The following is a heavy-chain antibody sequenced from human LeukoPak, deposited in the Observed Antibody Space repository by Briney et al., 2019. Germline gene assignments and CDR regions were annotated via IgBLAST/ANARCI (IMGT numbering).Heavy chain of an antibody. Sequence: PSETLSLTCTVFGDSVTSFYWTWIRQPPGKGLEWIGYVYYSGSTSYSPSLKSRVIISIDTSKNQFSLKLRSVTAADTAVYYCARMGAAAGTDHWGQGTLVTVSS. J-gene: IGHJ5*02. CDR2: VYYSGST. CDR3: ARMGAAAGTDH. V-gene: IGHV4-59*02. CDR1: GDSVTSFY. D-gene: IGHD6-13*01.